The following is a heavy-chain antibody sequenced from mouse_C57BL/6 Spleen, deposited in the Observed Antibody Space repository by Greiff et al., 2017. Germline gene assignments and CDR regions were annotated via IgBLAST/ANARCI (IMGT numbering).Heavy chain of an antibody. J-gene: IGHJ3*01. Sequence: QVQLQQSGAELVKPGASVKISCKASGYAFSSYWMNWVKQRPGKGLEWIGQIYPGDGDTNYNGKFKGKATLTADKSSSTAYMQLSSLTSEDSAFYFCAREGYYYGPWFAYWGQGTLVTVSA. CDR1: GYAFSSYW. CDR2: IYPGDGDT. V-gene: IGHV1-80*01. CDR3: AREGYYYGPWFAY. D-gene: IGHD1-1*01.